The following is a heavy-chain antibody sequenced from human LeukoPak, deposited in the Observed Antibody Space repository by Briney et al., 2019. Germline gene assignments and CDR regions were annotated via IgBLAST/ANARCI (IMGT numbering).Heavy chain of an antibody. CDR3: AREDCSGGSCYPPRGPLGY. J-gene: IGHJ4*02. V-gene: IGHV6-1*01. CDR2: TYYRSKWYN. Sequence: SQTLSLTCAISGDSVSRNSAAWNWIRQSPSRGLEWLGRTYYRSKWYNDYAVSVKSRITINPDTSKNQFSLQLNSVTPEDTAVYYCAREDCSGGSCYPPRGPLGYWGQGTLVTVSS. D-gene: IGHD2-15*01. CDR1: GDSVSRNSAA.